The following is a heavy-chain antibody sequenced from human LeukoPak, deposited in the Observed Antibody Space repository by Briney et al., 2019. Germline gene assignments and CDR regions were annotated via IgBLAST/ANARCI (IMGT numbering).Heavy chain of an antibody. Sequence: SVKVSCKASGGTFSSYAISWVRQAPGQGLEWMGGIIPIFGTANYAQKFQGRVTITADESTSTAYMELSSLRSEDTAVYYCARNPNPYSSSWYGGYWGQGTLVTVSS. V-gene: IGHV1-69*01. CDR2: IIPIFGTA. CDR3: ARNPNPYSSSWYGGY. CDR1: GGTFSSYA. D-gene: IGHD6-13*01. J-gene: IGHJ4*02.